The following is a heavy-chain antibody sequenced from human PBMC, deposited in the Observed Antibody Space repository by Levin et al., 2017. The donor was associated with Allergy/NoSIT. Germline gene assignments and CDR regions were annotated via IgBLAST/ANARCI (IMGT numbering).Heavy chain of an antibody. CDR3: ARALVARVNFGVVTDYGMDV. J-gene: IGHJ6*02. D-gene: IGHD3-3*01. CDR1: GFTFSSYA. Sequence: GGSLRLSCAASGFTFSSYAMHWVRQAPGKGLEWVAVISYDGSNKYYADSVKGRFTISRDNSKNTLYLQMNSLRAEDTAVYYCARALVARVNFGVVTDYGMDVWGQGTTVTVSS. V-gene: IGHV3-30*04. CDR2: ISYDGSNK.